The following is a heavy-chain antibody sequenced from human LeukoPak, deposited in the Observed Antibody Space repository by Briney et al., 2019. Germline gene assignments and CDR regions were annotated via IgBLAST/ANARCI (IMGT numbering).Heavy chain of an antibody. CDR2: IYYSGST. J-gene: IGHJ4*02. Sequence: SETLSLTCAVSGGSISSYYWSWIRQPPGKGLEWIGYIYYSGSTNYNPSLKSRVTISVDTSKNQFSLKLSSVTAADTAVYYCVRDRGQLGIDYWGQGTLVTVSS. V-gene: IGHV4-59*01. D-gene: IGHD6-13*01. CDR1: GGSISSYY. CDR3: VRDRGQLGIDY.